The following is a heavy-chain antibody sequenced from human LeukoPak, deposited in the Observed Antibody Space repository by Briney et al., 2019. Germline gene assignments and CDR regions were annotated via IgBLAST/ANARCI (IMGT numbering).Heavy chain of an antibody. Sequence: RASVTVSCKASGYIFTSYYIHWVRQAPGQGLEWMGIINPSDGSITYAQKFQGRVTMIRDTSTSTVYMELSSLRSEDTAMYYCARDREVGTTRKYFDYWGQGTLVTVSS. V-gene: IGHV1-46*01. J-gene: IGHJ4*02. CDR2: INPSDGSI. D-gene: IGHD1-26*01. CDR3: ARDREVGTTRKYFDY. CDR1: GYIFTSYY.